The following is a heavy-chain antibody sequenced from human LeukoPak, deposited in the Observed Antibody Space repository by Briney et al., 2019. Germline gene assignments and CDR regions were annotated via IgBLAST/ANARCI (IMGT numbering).Heavy chain of an antibody. CDR1: GFTFSSYA. CDR3: AKDHHIQLWSCMDV. J-gene: IGHJ6*02. CDR2: ISGSGGST. Sequence: PGGSLRLSCAASGFTFSSYAMSWVRQAPGKGLEWVSAISGSGGSTYYADSVKGRFTISRDNSKNTLYLQMNSLRAEDTAVYYCAKDHHIQLWSCMDVWGQGTTVTVSS. D-gene: IGHD5-18*01. V-gene: IGHV3-23*01.